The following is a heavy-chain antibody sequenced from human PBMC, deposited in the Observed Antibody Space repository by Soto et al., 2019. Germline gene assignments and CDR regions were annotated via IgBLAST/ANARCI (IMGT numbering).Heavy chain of an antibody. CDR2: IIPIFGTA. V-gene: IGHV1-69*13. CDR1: GGTFSSYA. CDR3: ARSERPGDYYYGMDV. D-gene: IGHD1-1*01. Sequence: SVKVSCKASGGTFSSYAISWVRQAPGQGLEWMGGIIPIFGTANYAQKFQGRVTITADESTSTAYMELSSLRSEDTAVYYCARSERPGDYYYGMDVWGQGTTVTVSS. J-gene: IGHJ6*02.